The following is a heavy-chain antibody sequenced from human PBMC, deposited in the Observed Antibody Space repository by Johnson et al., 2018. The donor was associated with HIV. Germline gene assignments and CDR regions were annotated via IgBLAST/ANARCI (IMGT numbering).Heavy chain of an antibody. V-gene: IGHV3-30*02. CDR1: GFTFSSYG. CDR3: AKYTFDI. CDR2: IRYDGSNE. J-gene: IGHJ3*02. Sequence: QVQLVESGGGVVQPGRSLRLSCAASGFTFSSYGMHWVRQAPGTGLEWVAFIRYDGSNEYYADSVKGRFTISRDSSKNTLYLQMNSLRAADTAVYYCAKYTFDIWGQGTMVTVSS.